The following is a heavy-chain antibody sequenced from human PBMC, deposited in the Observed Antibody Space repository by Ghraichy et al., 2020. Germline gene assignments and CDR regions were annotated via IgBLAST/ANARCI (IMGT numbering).Heavy chain of an antibody. D-gene: IGHD1-26*01. CDR3: ARDFSEFQYNWVDP. CDR2: INSNSHTI. J-gene: IGHJ5*02. Sequence: GALNISCAASGFSFSSSDMNWVRQAPGKGPEWISYINSNSHTIYYADSVKGRFTISRDNAKNSLWLQMTSLRAEDTAVYYCARDFSEFQYNWVDPWGQGTLVTVSS. V-gene: IGHV3-48*01. CDR1: GFSFSSSD.